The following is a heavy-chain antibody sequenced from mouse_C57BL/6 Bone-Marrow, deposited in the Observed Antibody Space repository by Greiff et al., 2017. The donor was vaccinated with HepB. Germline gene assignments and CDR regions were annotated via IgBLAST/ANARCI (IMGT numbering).Heavy chain of an antibody. D-gene: IGHD4-1*01. CDR2: IDPSDSYT. Sequence: QVQLKQPGAELVRPGTSVKLSCKVSGYTFTSYWMHWVKQRPGQGLEWIGVIDPSDSYTNYNQKFKGKATLTVDTSSSTAYMQLSSLTSEDSAVYYCARKGANWDIFDYWGQGTTLTVSS. CDR3: ARKGANWDIFDY. J-gene: IGHJ2*01. CDR1: GYTFTSYW. V-gene: IGHV1-59*01.